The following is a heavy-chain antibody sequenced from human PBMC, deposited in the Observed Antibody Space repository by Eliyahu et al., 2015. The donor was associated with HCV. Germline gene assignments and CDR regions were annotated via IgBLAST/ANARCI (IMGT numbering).Heavy chain of an antibody. D-gene: IGHD6-6*01. Sequence: EMQLLESGGGLVQPGGSLRLXCAASGFTXXAXAMSGVXQAPGKGPEWVSVISASDGTTYYADSVKGRFTISRDNSRNILYLQMNSLRADDTALYYCAKDLYASTSARPDAFDVWGQGTMVTVSS. CDR3: AKDLYASTSARPDAFDV. CDR1: GFTXXAXA. V-gene: IGHV3-23*01. CDR2: ISASDGTT. J-gene: IGHJ3*01.